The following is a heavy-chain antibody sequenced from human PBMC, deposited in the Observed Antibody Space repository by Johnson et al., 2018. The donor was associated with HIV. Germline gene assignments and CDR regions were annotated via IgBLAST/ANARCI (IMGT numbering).Heavy chain of an antibody. CDR1: GFTFSSYA. V-gene: IGHV3-30-3*01. CDR3: AKDREDYDFWSGYAHAFDI. CDR2: ISYDGNNQ. Sequence: QVQLLESGGGVVQPGRSLRLSCAASGFTFSSYAMHWVRQAPGKGLEWVAVISYDGNNQYYADSVKGRFTISRDNSKNTVYLQMNSLSAEDTAVYYCAKDREDYDFWSGYAHAFDIWGQGTMVTVSS. J-gene: IGHJ3*02. D-gene: IGHD3-3*01.